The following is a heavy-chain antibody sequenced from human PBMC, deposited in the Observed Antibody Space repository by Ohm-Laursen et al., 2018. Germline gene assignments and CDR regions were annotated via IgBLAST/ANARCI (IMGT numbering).Heavy chain of an antibody. J-gene: IGHJ4*02. Sequence: SETLSLTCTISGGAISSYYWSWIRQPAGKGLEWIGHINYSGNTNYNPSLKSRVTISVDTSKNQFSLKLSSVTAADTAVYYCARWDRGDDDDSSGPFDYWGQGTLVTVSS. CDR2: INYSGNT. CDR3: ARWDRGDDDDSSGPFDY. V-gene: IGHV4-59*08. D-gene: IGHD3-22*01. CDR1: GGAISSYY.